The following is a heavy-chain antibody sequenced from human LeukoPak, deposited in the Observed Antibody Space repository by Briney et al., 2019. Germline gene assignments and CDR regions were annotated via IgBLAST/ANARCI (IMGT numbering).Heavy chain of an antibody. J-gene: IGHJ4*02. Sequence: GGSLRLSCAASGFTFSSYAMSWVRQAPGKGLEWVSAISGSGGSTYYADSVKGRFTISRDNSKNTLYLQMNSLRAEDTAVYYCARVLGYSSSWPFDYWGQGTLVTVSS. V-gene: IGHV3-23*01. CDR1: GFTFSSYA. CDR3: ARVLGYSSSWPFDY. CDR2: ISGSGGST. D-gene: IGHD6-13*01.